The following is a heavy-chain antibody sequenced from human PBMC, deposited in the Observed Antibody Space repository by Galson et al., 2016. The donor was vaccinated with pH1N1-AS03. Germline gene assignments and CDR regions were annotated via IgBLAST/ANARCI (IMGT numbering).Heavy chain of an antibody. D-gene: IGHD6-19*01. CDR2: INPGGRGL. Sequence: SLRLSCAASGFTFSIYWMTWVRQTPGKGLGWVATINPGGRGLYYADSLQGRFSISRNDAKNSLYLQMSSLRVDDTAVYYCARVGKNGWDLDSWGQGTLVSVSS. CDR1: GFTFSIYW. V-gene: IGHV3-7*03. J-gene: IGHJ4*02. CDR3: ARVGKNGWDLDS.